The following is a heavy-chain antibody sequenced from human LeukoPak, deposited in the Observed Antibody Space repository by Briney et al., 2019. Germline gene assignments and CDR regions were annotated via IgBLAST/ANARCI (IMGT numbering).Heavy chain of an antibody. D-gene: IGHD2-2*01. J-gene: IGHJ4*02. V-gene: IGHV4-38-2*01. Sequence: SETLSLTCAVSGYSISSGYYWGWIRQPPGKGLEWIGSIYHSGSTYYNPSLKSRVTISVDTSKNQFSLKLSPLTAADTAVYYCASLGVPAARYYFDYWGQGTLVTVSS. CDR1: GYSISSGYY. CDR2: IYHSGST. CDR3: ASLGVPAARYYFDY.